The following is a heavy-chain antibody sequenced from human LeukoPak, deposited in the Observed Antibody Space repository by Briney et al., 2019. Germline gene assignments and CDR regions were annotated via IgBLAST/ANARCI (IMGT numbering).Heavy chain of an antibody. CDR3: ARDFSLGRGEDFDY. CDR1: GYTFTSYG. J-gene: IGHJ4*02. D-gene: IGHD3-16*01. CDR2: INTYNGNT. V-gene: IGHV1-18*01. Sequence: ASVKVSCKASGYTFTSYGIIWVRRAPGQGLEWMGWINTYNGNTNYAQKLQGRVTMTTDTSTSTAYMELRSLRSDDTAMYYCARDFSLGRGEDFDYWGQGTLVTVSS.